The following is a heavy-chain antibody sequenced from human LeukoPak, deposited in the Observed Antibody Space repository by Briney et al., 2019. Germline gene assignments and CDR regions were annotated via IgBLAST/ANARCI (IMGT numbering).Heavy chain of an antibody. V-gene: IGHV3-33*01. D-gene: IGHD3-3*01. J-gene: IGHJ3*02. CDR2: IWYDGSNK. CDR3: ARWSRFLEWLSPDGFDI. Sequence: GGSLRLSCAASGFTFSSYGMHWVRQAPGRGLEWVAVIWYDGSNKYYADSVKGRFIISRDDAKNSLYLQMYSLRAEDTAVYYCARWSRFLEWLSPDGFDIWGQGTMVTVSS. CDR1: GFTFSSYG.